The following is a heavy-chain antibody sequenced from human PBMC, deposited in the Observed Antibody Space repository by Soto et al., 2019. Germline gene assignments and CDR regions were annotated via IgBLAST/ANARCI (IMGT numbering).Heavy chain of an antibody. D-gene: IGHD1-1*01. CDR3: AHSSWNDIVGHAIDY. J-gene: IGHJ4*02. V-gene: IGHV2-5*01. Sequence: QITLKESGPTLVKPTQTLTLTCTFSGFSLSTSGVGVGWIRQPPGKALEWLALIYWNDDKRYSPSLKSRLTVTKDTSKNQVVLTMTNMDPVDTATYYCAHSSWNDIVGHAIDYWGQGTLVTVSS. CDR2: IYWNDDK. CDR1: GFSLSTSGVG.